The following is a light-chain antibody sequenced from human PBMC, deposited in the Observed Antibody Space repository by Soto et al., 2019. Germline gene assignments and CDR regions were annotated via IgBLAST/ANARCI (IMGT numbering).Light chain of an antibody. CDR1: QSVDGSY. CDR3: QQFADSLYT. J-gene: IGKJ2*01. V-gene: IGKV3-20*01. Sequence: ENVLTQSPVTLSLSPGERATLSCRASQSVDGSYLAWYQQKPGQAPRLLIYGTSSRATGIPDRFSGSGSGTDFTLTINRLEPEDFAVYYCQQFADSLYTFGQGTKLEIK. CDR2: GTS.